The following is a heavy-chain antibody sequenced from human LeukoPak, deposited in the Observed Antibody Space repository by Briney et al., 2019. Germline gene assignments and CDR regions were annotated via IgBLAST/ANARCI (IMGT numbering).Heavy chain of an antibody. CDR3: ARRGPDGWFGP. Sequence: SETLSLTCTVSSGSINNFFWTWIRQPAGKGLEWIGNVYYSGTTIYNPSLKSRVTISVDTAKNQFSLRLSSVTAADAAVYYCARRGPDGWFGPWGPGTLVTVSS. CDR1: SGSINNFF. D-gene: IGHD2-8*01. V-gene: IGHV4-59*01. J-gene: IGHJ5*02. CDR2: VYYSGTT.